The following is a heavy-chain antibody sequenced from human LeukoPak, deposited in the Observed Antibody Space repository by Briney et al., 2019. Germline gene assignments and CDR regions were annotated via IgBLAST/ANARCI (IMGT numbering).Heavy chain of an antibody. J-gene: IGHJ5*02. D-gene: IGHD2-15*01. CDR3: AKTQGYYDA. Sequence: GGSLRLSCVASGFTFSDYYMSWIRQTPEKGLEWLSYISPTATSIYYAESLKGRFTISRDDAKNSLFLQMNSLRADDTAVYYCAKTQGYYDAWGQGALVTVSS. CDR1: GFTFSDYY. CDR2: ISPTATSI. V-gene: IGHV3-11*01.